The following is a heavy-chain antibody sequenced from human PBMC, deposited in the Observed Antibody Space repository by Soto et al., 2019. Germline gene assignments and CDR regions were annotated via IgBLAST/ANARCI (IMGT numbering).Heavy chain of an antibody. Sequence: LSLTCTVSGGSISSGGYYWSWIRQHPGKGLEWIGYIYYSGSTYYNPSLKSRVTISVDTSKNQFSLKLSSVTAADTAVYYCARDNGDYDILTGSYYFDYWGQGTLVTVSS. D-gene: IGHD3-9*01. CDR3: ARDNGDYDILTGSYYFDY. CDR2: IYYSGST. V-gene: IGHV4-31*03. J-gene: IGHJ4*02. CDR1: GGSISSGGYY.